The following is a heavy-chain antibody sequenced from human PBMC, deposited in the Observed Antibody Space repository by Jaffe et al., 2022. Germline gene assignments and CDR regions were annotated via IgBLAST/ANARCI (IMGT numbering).Heavy chain of an antibody. CDR1: GYSISSGYY. V-gene: IGHV4-38-2*01. Sequence: QVQLQESGPGLVKPSETLSLTCAVSGYSISSGYYWGWIRQPPGKGLEWIGSIYHSGSTYYNPSLKSRVTISVDTSKNQFSLKLSSVTAADTAVYYCARQKQQLAPFDPWGQGTLVTVSS. CDR3: ARQKQQLAPFDP. D-gene: IGHD6-13*01. CDR2: IYHSGST. J-gene: IGHJ5*02.